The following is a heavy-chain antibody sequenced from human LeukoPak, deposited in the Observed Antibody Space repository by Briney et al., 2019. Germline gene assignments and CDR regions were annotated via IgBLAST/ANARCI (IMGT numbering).Heavy chain of an antibody. D-gene: IGHD1-14*01. V-gene: IGHV3-23*01. J-gene: IGHJ4*02. CDR2: IGGSGNNR. Sequence: GGSLRLSCAASGFTFSSYAMCWVRQAPGKGLEWVSGIGGSGNNRYYANSVRGRFTISRDNSKNTLFLQTNTLRADDTAVYFCAKSPLTRPLFFDYWGRGTLVTVSA. CDR3: AKSPLTRPLFFDY. CDR1: GFTFSSYA.